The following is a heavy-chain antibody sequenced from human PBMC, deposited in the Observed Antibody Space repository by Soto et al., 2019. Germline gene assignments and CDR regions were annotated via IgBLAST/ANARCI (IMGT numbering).Heavy chain of an antibody. CDR2: IYYSGST. V-gene: IGHV4-59*08. CDR1: GGSISSYY. CDR3: ARQVAARPFDY. D-gene: IGHD6-6*01. J-gene: IGHJ4*02. Sequence: TSETHSLTCPISGGSISSYYWIWIRQPPGKGLEWIGYIYYSGSTNYNPSLKSRVTISVDTSKNQFSLKLSSVTAADTAVYYCARQVAARPFDYWGQGTLVTVSS.